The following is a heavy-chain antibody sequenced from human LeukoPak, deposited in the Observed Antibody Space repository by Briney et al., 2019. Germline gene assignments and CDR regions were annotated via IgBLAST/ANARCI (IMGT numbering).Heavy chain of an antibody. CDR1: GGSISSSSYY. CDR2: IYYSGST. V-gene: IGHV4-39*01. CDR3: ARHAGVGLLRFLEWLSPHFDY. J-gene: IGHJ4*02. Sequence: SETLSLTCTVSGGSISSSSYYWGWIRQPPGKGLEWIGSIYYSGSTYYNPSLKSRVTISVDTSKNQFSLKLSSVTAADTAVYYCARHAGVGLLRFLEWLSPHFDYWGQGTLVTVSS. D-gene: IGHD3-3*01.